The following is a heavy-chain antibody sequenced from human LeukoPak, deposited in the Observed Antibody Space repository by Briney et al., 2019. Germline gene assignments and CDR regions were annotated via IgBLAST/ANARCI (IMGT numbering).Heavy chain of an antibody. Sequence: GGSLRLSCAASGFTFSSYGMHWVRQAPGKGLEWVAVIWYDGSNKYYADSVKGRFTISRDNSKNTLYLQMNSLRADDTAIYYCARNQQLGGHSYYYYGMDVWGQGTTVTVSS. J-gene: IGHJ6*02. CDR1: GFTFSSYG. CDR2: IWYDGSNK. V-gene: IGHV3-33*01. D-gene: IGHD3-16*01. CDR3: ARNQQLGGHSYYYYGMDV.